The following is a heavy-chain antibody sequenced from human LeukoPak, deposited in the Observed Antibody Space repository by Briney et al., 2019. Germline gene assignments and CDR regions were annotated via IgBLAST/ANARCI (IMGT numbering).Heavy chain of an antibody. D-gene: IGHD2-8*01. J-gene: IGHJ4*02. CDR2: IYYTGST. V-gene: IGHV4-39*07. CDR3: TAEKNGSPHY. CDR1: RGSISSSTYY. Sequence: SETLSLTCTVSRGSISSSTYYWSWGRQPPGKGLEWVASIYYTGSTYYNPSLKSRVTISLDMSKNEFFLTMTSVTAADTAVYFCTAEKNGSPHYWGQGTQVTVSS.